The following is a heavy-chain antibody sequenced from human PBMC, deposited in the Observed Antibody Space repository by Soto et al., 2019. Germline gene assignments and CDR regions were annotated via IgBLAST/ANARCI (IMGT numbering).Heavy chain of an antibody. V-gene: IGHV3-23*01. CDR1: GFMFRTRA. CDR3: TTHEEGAPWAGGFDS. CDR2: IRPGGDST. D-gene: IGHD1-26*01. Sequence: PGGSLRLSCAASGFMFRTRAMSWVRQAPGKGLEWVASIRPGGDSTYYADSVKGRFAVSRDNSNVTLYLQMDSLRVEETAIYYCTTHEEGAPWAGGFDSWGQGTLVTVSS. J-gene: IGHJ5*01.